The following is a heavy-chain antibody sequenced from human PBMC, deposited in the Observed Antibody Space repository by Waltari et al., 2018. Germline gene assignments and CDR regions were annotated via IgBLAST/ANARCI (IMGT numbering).Heavy chain of an antibody. CDR1: GGSISSYY. D-gene: IGHD5-12*01. CDR2: IHYSGST. J-gene: IGHJ4*02. V-gene: IGHV4-59*08. Sequence: QVQLQESGPGLVKPSETLSLTCTVSGGSISSYYWSWIRQPPGKGLEWIGYIHYSGSTNYNPSRKRRVTISVDTSKNQFSLTLSSVTAADTAVYYCVKGYAPIYYFDYWGQGTLVTVSS. CDR3: VKGYAPIYYFDY.